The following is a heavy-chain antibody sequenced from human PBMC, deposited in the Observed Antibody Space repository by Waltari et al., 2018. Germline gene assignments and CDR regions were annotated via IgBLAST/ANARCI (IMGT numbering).Heavy chain of an antibody. Sequence: QVQLPQWGAGRLKPSETLSLTGAVYGGSFSGSSWSGIRQPPGKGLEWCGEINHSGSTNYNPSLKSRVTISVDTSKNQFSLKLSSVTAADTAVYYCARGGPVRIFDYWGQGTLVTVSS. D-gene: IGHD3-10*01. J-gene: IGHJ4*02. CDR3: ARGGPVRIFDY. V-gene: IGHV4-34*01. CDR2: INHSGST. CDR1: GGSFSGSS.